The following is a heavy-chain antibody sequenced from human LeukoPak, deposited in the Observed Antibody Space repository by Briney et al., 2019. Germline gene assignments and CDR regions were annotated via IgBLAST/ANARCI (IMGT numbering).Heavy chain of an antibody. V-gene: IGHV4-38-2*01. D-gene: IGHD3-10*01. CDR3: ARGIYYLIEY. CDR1: GYSISSGDY. Sequence: PSETLSLTCAVSGYSISSGDYWGWIRQSPGKGLEWIGNIFHSGSTYHNPSLKSRVTISVDTSKNGFSLKLSSVTAADTAVYYCARGIYYLIEYWGQGTLVTVSS. J-gene: IGHJ4*02. CDR2: IFHSGST.